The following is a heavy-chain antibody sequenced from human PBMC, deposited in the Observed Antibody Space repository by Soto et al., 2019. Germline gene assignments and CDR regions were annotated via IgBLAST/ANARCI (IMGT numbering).Heavy chain of an antibody. V-gene: IGHV1-3*01. Sequence: QVQLVQSGAEVKKPGASVKVSCKASGYTFTSYAMHWVRQAPGQRLEWMGWINAGNGNTKYSQKFQGRDTITRDTSASTAYMELSSLRSEDTAVYYCARDLDGYKPFGFDYWGQGTLVTVSS. D-gene: IGHD5-12*01. J-gene: IGHJ4*02. CDR2: INAGNGNT. CDR1: GYTFTSYA. CDR3: ARDLDGYKPFGFDY.